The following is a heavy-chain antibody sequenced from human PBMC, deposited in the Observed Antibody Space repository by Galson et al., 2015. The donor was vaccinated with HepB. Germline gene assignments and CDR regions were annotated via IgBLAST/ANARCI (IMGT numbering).Heavy chain of an antibody. CDR3: AREYCNYTSCYFLRGWFDP. CDR1: GFTFSNYV. J-gene: IGHJ5*02. D-gene: IGHD2-2*01. CDR2: ISYDGSNK. V-gene: IGHV3-30-3*01. Sequence: SLRLSCAASGFTFSNYVMHWVRQAPGKGLEWVAVISYDGSNKYYADSVKGRFIISRDHSKNTLYLQMNSLRTEDTAVYYCAREYCNYTSCYFLRGWFDPWGQGTLVTVSS.